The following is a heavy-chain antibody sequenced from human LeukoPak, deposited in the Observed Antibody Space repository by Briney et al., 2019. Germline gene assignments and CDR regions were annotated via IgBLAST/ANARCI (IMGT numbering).Heavy chain of an antibody. CDR3: AREIRYFDWPYYFDY. D-gene: IGHD3-9*01. V-gene: IGHV4-61*02. Sequence: PSETLSLTCTVSGGSISSSSYYWGWIRQPPGKGLEWIGRIYTSGSTNYNPSLKSRVTISVDTSKNQFSLKLSSVTAADTAVYYCAREIRYFDWPYYFDYWGQGTLVTVSS. CDR1: GGSISSSSYY. CDR2: IYTSGST. J-gene: IGHJ4*02.